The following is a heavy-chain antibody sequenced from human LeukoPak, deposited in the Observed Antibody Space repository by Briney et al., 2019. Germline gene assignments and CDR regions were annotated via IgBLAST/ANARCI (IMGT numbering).Heavy chain of an antibody. CDR2: IWYDGSNK. J-gene: IGHJ6*02. Sequence: GGSLRLSFAASGFPFSSYGMHWVRQAPGKGLEWVAVIWYDGSNKYYADSVKGRFTISRDNSKNTLYLQMNSLRAEDTAVYYCAREPLGGYPPTGMDVWGQGTTITVSS. CDR1: GFPFSSYG. V-gene: IGHV3-33*01. CDR3: AREPLGGYPPTGMDV. D-gene: IGHD3-22*01.